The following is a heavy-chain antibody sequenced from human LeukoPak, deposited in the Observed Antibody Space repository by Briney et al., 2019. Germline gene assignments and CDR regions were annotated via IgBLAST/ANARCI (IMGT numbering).Heavy chain of an antibody. CDR2: IWYDGSNK. V-gene: IGHV3-33*08. D-gene: IGHD6-6*01. Sequence: GGSLRLSCAASGFTFSTFAMHWVRQAPGKGLEWVAVIWYDGSNKYYADSVKGRFTISRDNSKNTLYLQMNSLRAEDTAVYYCARLRLEYSSLDAFDIWGQGTMVTVSS. CDR3: ARLRLEYSSLDAFDI. J-gene: IGHJ3*02. CDR1: GFTFSTFA.